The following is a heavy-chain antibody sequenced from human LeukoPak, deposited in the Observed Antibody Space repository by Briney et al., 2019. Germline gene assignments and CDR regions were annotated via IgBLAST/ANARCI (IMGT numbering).Heavy chain of an antibody. V-gene: IGHV3-64D*09. J-gene: IGHJ4*02. CDR1: GFSFSNYA. Sequence: GGSLRLSCSASGFSFSNYAMHWVRQAPGKGLEYVSAISTDGGGTYYAGSVKGRFTISRDNSKNTLYLQMSSLRAEDTAVYYCVKDLSGTFSFDYWGQGTLVTVSS. CDR3: VKDLSGTFSFDY. CDR2: ISTDGGGT. D-gene: IGHD1-26*01.